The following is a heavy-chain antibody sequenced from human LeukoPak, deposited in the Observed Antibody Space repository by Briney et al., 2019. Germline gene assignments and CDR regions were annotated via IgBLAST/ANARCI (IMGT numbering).Heavy chain of an antibody. CDR3: AKGGFNYPGY. CDR1: GFTFTSHA. J-gene: IGHJ4*02. V-gene: IGHV3-23*01. Sequence: GASLRLSCAASGFTFTSHAMTWVRQAPGKGLEWVSGISASGGNTFYADAVKGRFTISRDNSKNTLYLQVNSLRADDTALYYCAKGGFNYPGYWGQGTLVTVSS. CDR2: ISASGGNT. D-gene: IGHD5-18*01.